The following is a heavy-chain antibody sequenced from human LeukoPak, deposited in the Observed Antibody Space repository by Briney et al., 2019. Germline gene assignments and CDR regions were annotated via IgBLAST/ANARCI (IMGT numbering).Heavy chain of an antibody. CDR1: GGSFSGYY. D-gene: IGHD6-13*01. V-gene: IGHV4-34*01. CDR3: ARAAGAAAGNDAFDI. CDR2: INHSGST. J-gene: IGHJ3*02. Sequence: SETLSLTCAVYGGSFSGYYWSWIRQPPGKGLEWIGEINHSGSTNYNPSLKSRVTIPVDTSKNQFSLKLSSVTAADTAVYYCARAAGAAAGNDAFDIWGQGTMVTVSS.